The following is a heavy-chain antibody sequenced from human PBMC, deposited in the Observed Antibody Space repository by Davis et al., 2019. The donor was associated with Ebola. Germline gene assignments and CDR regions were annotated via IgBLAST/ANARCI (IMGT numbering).Heavy chain of an antibody. Sequence: AASVTVSCKASGYTFTGYYMHWVRQAPGQGLEWMGRINPNSGGTNYAQKFQGRVTMTRDTSISTAYMELGRLRSDDTAVYYCAREKYCSGGSCYGYYFDYWGQGTLVTVSS. CDR3: AREKYCSGGSCYGYYFDY. J-gene: IGHJ4*02. CDR1: GYTFTGYY. V-gene: IGHV1-2*06. CDR2: INPNSGGT. D-gene: IGHD2-15*01.